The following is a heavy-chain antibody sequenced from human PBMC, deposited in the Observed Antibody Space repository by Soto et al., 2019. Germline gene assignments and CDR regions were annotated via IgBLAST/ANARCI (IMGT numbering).Heavy chain of an antibody. CDR3: AQRLSYDGVGHDRSNYFDP. CDR1: GFSLSTPGVG. J-gene: IGHJ5*02. V-gene: IGHV2-5*02. D-gene: IGHD2-8*01. CDR2: IYWDDDK. Sequence: QITLKESGPTLVRPTQTLTLTCTFSGFSLSTPGVGVGWIRQPPGKALEWLALIYWDDDKRYSPSLKSRLTITKDTSKNEVILTMPIMDPVDAATYYCAQRLSYDGVGHDRSNYFDPWCQGTLVTGSS.